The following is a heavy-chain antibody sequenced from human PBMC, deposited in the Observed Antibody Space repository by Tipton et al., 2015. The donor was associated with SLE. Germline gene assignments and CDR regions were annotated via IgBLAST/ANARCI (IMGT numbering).Heavy chain of an antibody. CDR1: GDSINGYY. V-gene: IGHV4-59*01. D-gene: IGHD6-6*01. Sequence: TLSLTCTVSGDSINGYYWTWIRQPPGKGLEWVGYVYSSGFSDYNPSLRSRVTISLDTSKNQFSLRLSSATAADTAVYYCARGPPVASYYYYMNVWGKGTTVTVSS. CDR3: ARGPPVASYYYYMNV. J-gene: IGHJ6*03. CDR2: VYSSGFS.